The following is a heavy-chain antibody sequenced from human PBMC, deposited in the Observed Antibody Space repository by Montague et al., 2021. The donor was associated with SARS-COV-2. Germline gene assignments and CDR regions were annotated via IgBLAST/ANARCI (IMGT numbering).Heavy chain of an antibody. CDR2: IYYTGST. V-gene: IGHV4-31*03. Sequence: TLSLTCTVSGGSISGDNYYWTWIRQHPGKGLEWIAYIYYTGSTYYNPSLQSRLRTSLDTSKNQSSLTLTSVTAADTAIYYCARNRGWGSRGAGYIDLWGRGPLVTVSS. CDR1: GGSISGDNYY. D-gene: IGHD7-27*01. CDR3: ARNRGWGSRGAGYIDL. J-gene: IGHJ2*01.